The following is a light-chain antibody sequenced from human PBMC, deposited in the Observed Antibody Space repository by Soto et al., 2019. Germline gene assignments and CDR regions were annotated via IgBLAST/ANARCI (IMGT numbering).Light chain of an antibody. CDR3: QQYYGTPT. CDR2: GAS. CDR1: QSVSSN. Sequence: EVVMTQSPASLSASPGERVTLSCRASQSVSSNLAWYQQKPGQAPRLLIYGASTRATGIPARFSGSGSGTDFTLTISSLQAEDVAVYYCQQYYGTPTFGGGTKVDIK. J-gene: IGKJ4*01. V-gene: IGKV3-15*01.